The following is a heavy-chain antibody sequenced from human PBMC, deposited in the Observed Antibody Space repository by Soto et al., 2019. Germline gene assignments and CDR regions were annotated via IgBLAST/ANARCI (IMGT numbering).Heavy chain of an antibody. J-gene: IGHJ1*01. V-gene: IGHV2-5*02. D-gene: IGHD4-17*01. Sequence: QITLKESGPTLVKPTQTLTLTCTFSGFSLSTSGVGVGWIRQPPGKALEWLALIYWDDDKRYSPSLKSRLTITKDTSKNHVVLTMTPVYPVATATYYCAHRLVTTVVTPVAEYSQLWGQGTLVAFSS. CDR3: AHRLVTTVVTPVAEYSQL. CDR2: IYWDDDK. CDR1: GFSLSTSGVG.